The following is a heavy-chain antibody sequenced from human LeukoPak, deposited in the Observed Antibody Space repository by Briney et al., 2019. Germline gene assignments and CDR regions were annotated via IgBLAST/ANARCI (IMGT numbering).Heavy chain of an antibody. Sequence: SETLSLTCTVSGGSISSGDYYWSWIRQPPGKGLEWIGYIYYSGSTYYNPSLKSRVTISVDTSKNQFSLKLSSVTAADTAVYYCARDGVDFNDAFDIWGQGTMVTVSS. D-gene: IGHD2-15*01. CDR1: GGSISSGDYY. CDR2: IYYSGST. CDR3: ARDGVDFNDAFDI. J-gene: IGHJ3*02. V-gene: IGHV4-30-4*08.